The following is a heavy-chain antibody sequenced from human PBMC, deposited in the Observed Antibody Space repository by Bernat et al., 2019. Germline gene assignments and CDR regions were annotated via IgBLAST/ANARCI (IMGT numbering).Heavy chain of an antibody. D-gene: IGHD2-2*01. J-gene: IGHJ6*02. CDR1: GFTFSDHY. CDR2: IRDIANSYTT. Sequence: EVQLVGSGGGLVQPGGSLRLSCAASGFTFSDHYMDWVRQAPGKGLEWVGRIRDIANSYTTEYAASLKGRFTISRDDSQKSLYLQMNSLNTEDTAVYYCARGASSSTGQYYYYGLDVWGQGSTVIVSS. V-gene: IGHV3-72*01. CDR3: ARGASSSTGQYYYYGLDV.